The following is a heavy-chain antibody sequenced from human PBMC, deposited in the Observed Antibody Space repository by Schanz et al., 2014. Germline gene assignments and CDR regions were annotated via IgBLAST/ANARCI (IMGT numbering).Heavy chain of an antibody. Sequence: VQLLESGGGLVQPGGSLKLSCSASGFTFRNYALSWVRQAPGKGLEWLGRVRNRRNSDIIEYAASVEGRFTISRDESKNSVYLQMNSLQTDDTAVYYCARSPRMDVWGQGTMVTVSS. J-gene: IGHJ6*02. V-gene: IGHV3-72*01. CDR1: GFTFRNYA. CDR2: VRNRRNSDII. CDR3: ARSPRMDV.